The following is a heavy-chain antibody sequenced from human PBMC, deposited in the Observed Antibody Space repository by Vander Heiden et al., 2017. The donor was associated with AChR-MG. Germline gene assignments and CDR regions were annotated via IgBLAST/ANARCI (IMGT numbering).Heavy chain of an antibody. Sequence: EVQLLESGGGLVQPGRSLRLSCAASGFTLTSYARSGVRQAPGKGLEWVSAISGSGGSTYYADSVKGRFTISRDNAKNTLYLQMNSLKAEDTDVYYCAKELTTVTRNGGMDVWGQGTTVTVSS. CDR3: AKELTTVTRNGGMDV. CDR1: GFTLTSYA. CDR2: ISGSGGST. V-gene: IGHV3-23*01. D-gene: IGHD4-17*01. J-gene: IGHJ6*02.